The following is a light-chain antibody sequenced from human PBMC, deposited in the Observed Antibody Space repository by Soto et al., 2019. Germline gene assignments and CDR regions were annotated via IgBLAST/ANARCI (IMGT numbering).Light chain of an antibody. CDR1: QSIGNS. V-gene: IGKV3-15*01. J-gene: IGKJ2*01. Sequence: EVVMTQSPATLSVSPGEGATLSCRTSQSIGNSLAWYQQKPGQAPRLLIYGASTRVTGIPARFSGSGSGADFTLTIASLQSEDFAVYYCQQYGSSPRTFGQGTKLEIK. CDR2: GAS. CDR3: QQYGSSPRT.